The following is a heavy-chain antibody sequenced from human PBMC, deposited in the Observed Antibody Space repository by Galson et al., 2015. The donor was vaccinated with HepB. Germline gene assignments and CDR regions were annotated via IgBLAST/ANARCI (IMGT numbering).Heavy chain of an antibody. V-gene: IGHV1-46*01. CDR2: INPSGGST. D-gene: IGHD2-15*01. J-gene: IGHJ5*02. CDR3: ARDLGRRFQWFDP. Sequence: VKVSCKASGYTFTSYYMHWVRQAPGQGLEWMGIINPSGGSTSYAQKFQGRVTMTRDTSTSTVYMELSSLRSEDTAVYYCARDLGRRFQWFDPWGQGTLVTVSS. CDR1: GYTFTSYY.